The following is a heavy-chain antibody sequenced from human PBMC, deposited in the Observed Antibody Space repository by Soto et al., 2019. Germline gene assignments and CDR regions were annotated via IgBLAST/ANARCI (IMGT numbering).Heavy chain of an antibody. CDR3: ARGLKAAPYYFDY. V-gene: IGHV3-48*04. CDR1: GFTFSSYS. Sequence: GGSLRLSCAASGFTFSSYSMNWVRQAPGKGMEWVSSISSSCATIYYADSVKGRFTISRDNSKNTVYLQMNSLRAEDAAVYYCARGLKAAPYYFDYWGQGTLVTVSS. J-gene: IGHJ4*02. CDR2: ISSSCATI.